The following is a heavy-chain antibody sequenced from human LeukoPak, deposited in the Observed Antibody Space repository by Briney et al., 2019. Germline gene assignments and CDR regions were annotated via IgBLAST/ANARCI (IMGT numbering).Heavy chain of an antibody. Sequence: PSETLSLTCAVYGGSFSGYYWSWIRQPPGKGLEWIGEINHSGSTNYNPSLKSRVTISVDTSKNQFSLKLSSVTAADTAVYYCAREGGYSYGYGKPKGRYFDYWGQGTPVTVSS. CDR3: AREGGYSYGYGKPKGRYFDY. CDR2: INHSGST. D-gene: IGHD5-18*01. J-gene: IGHJ4*02. CDR1: GGSFSGYY. V-gene: IGHV4-34*01.